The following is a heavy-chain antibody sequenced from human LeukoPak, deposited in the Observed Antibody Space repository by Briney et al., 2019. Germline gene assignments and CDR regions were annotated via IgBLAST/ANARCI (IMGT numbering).Heavy chain of an antibody. Sequence: SETLSLTCTVSGGSISSSSYYWGWIRQPPGKGLEWIGSIYYSGSTYYNPSLKSRVTISVDTSKNQFSLKLSSVTAADTAVYYCARTIVVVPAAINYFDYWGQGTLVTVSS. CDR2: IYYSGST. J-gene: IGHJ4*02. D-gene: IGHD2-2*02. V-gene: IGHV4-39*07. CDR3: ARTIVVVPAAINYFDY. CDR1: GGSISSSSYY.